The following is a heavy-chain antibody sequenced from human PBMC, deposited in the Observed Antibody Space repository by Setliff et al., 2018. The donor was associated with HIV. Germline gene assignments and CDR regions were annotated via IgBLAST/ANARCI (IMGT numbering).Heavy chain of an antibody. Sequence: QPGGSLRLSWASSGFTFSSYAMTWVRQAPGKGLECVAVISGSGGDTYYADSVKGRFVISREKSKSTLYLQMNSLRAEDTAVYYCAKKTAAYTSGSWLHYWGQGTLVTVSS. CDR2: ISGSGGDT. D-gene: IGHD3-10*01. V-gene: IGHV3-23*01. CDR3: AKKTAAYTSGSWLHY. CDR1: GFTFSSYA. J-gene: IGHJ4*02.